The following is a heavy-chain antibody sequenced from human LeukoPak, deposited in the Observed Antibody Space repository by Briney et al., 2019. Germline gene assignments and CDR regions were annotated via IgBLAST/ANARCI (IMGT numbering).Heavy chain of an antibody. CDR2: ASYSGST. CDR1: GGPISSDY. CDR3: ARGSGWYAY. J-gene: IGHJ4*02. D-gene: IGHD6-19*01. V-gene: IGHV4-59*01. Sequence: SETLSLTYTVSGGPISSDYWSWIRQPPGKGLEWIGFASYSGSTNYNPSLLGRGTISADWSKRQSSLKVNSVSPADTAVYYGARGSGWYAYWGQGTLVTVSS.